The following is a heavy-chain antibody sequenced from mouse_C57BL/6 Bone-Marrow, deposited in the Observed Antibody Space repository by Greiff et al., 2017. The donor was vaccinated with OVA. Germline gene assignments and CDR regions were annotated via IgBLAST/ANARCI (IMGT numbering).Heavy chain of an antibody. CDR3: VRLSGSSGWYFDV. CDR1: GFSFNTYA. CDR2: IRSKSNNYAT. Sequence: EVKLMESGGGLVQPKGSLKLSCAASGFSFNTYAMNWVRQAPGKGLEWVARIRSKSNNYATYYADSVKDRFTISRDDSESMLYLQMNNLKTEDTAMYYCVRLSGSSGWYFDVWGTGTTVTVSS. D-gene: IGHD1-1*01. J-gene: IGHJ1*03. V-gene: IGHV10-1*01.